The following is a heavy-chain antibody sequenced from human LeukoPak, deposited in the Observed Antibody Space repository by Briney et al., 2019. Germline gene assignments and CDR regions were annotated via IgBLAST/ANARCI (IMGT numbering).Heavy chain of an antibody. J-gene: IGHJ4*02. CDR2: IYYSGST. CDR3: ARRPGGATYYDFWSGYYWSY. V-gene: IGHV4-39*01. Sequence: SGTLSLTCTVSGGSISSSSYYWGWIRQPPGKGLEWIGSIYYSGSTYYNPSLKSRVIISVYTSKNQFSLKLSSVTAADTAVYYCARRPGGATYYDFWSGYYWSYWGQGTLVTVSS. D-gene: IGHD3-3*01. CDR1: GGSISSSSYY.